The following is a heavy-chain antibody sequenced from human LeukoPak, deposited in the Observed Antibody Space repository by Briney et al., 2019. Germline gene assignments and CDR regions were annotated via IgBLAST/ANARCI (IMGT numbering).Heavy chain of an antibody. CDR1: GFTFSDYY. J-gene: IGHJ1*01. CDR2: ISSSGSTI. V-gene: IGHV3-11*04. CDR3: ARDLRGYYDSSGPEYFQH. Sequence: GGSLRLSCAASGFTFSDYYMSWIRQAPGKGLEWVSYISSSGSTIYYADSVKGRFTISRDNAKNSLYLQINSLRAEDTAVYYCARDLRGYYDSSGPEYFQHWGQGTLVTVSS. D-gene: IGHD3-22*01.